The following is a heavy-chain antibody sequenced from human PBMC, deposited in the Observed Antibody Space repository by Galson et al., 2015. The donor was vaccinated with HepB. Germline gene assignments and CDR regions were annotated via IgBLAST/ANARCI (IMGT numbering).Heavy chain of an antibody. CDR2: ISGSGRST. CDR3: AKRGQWLVSAMDV. Sequence: SLRLSCAASGFTFSDYAMNWVRQAPGKGLEWVSGISGSGRSTYYADSVKGQFNISRDNSKNTLYLQMNSVRAEDTAVYYCAKRGQWLVSAMDVWGQGTTVTVSS. D-gene: IGHD6-19*01. J-gene: IGHJ6*02. CDR1: GFTFSDYA. V-gene: IGHV3-23*01.